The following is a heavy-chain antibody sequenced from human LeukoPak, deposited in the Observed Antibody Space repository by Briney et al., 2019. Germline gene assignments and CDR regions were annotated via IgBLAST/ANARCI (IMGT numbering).Heavy chain of an antibody. CDR1: GGSISSYY. Sequence: PSETLSLTCTVSGGSISSYYWSWIRQPPGKGLEWIGYIYYSGSTNYNPSLKSRVTISVDTSKSQCSLELSSVTAADTAVYYCARQYSSGWDYFDYWGQGTLVTVSS. V-gene: IGHV4-59*08. CDR2: IYYSGST. J-gene: IGHJ4*02. D-gene: IGHD6-19*01. CDR3: ARQYSSGWDYFDY.